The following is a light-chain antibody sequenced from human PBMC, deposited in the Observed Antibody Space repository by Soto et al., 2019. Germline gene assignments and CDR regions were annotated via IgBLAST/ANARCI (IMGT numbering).Light chain of an antibody. CDR3: QQYNTWPPNT. Sequence: IVITQTPATLRASPSLTLTLSCRASTSVRSNLAWYQQKPGQAPRLLIYGASTRATGLPARFSGSGSGTDFTLTISSLQSEDFAVYYCQQYNTWPPNTFCQGTRLEIK. CDR2: GAS. CDR1: TSVRSN. V-gene: IGKV3-15*01. J-gene: IGKJ5*01.